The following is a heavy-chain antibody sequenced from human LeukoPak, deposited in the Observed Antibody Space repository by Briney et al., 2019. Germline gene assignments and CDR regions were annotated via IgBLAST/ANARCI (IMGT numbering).Heavy chain of an antibody. Sequence: GGSLRLSCVASGFTFTTYEMHWVRQAPGKGLEWVSYISSGGSTIYYADSVKGRFTISRDNAKNSLYLQMNSLRAEDTAVYYCARAWRYSSGWYDDWGQGTLVTVSS. V-gene: IGHV3-48*03. D-gene: IGHD6-19*01. CDR3: ARAWRYSSGWYDD. J-gene: IGHJ5*02. CDR1: GFTFTTYE. CDR2: ISSGGSTI.